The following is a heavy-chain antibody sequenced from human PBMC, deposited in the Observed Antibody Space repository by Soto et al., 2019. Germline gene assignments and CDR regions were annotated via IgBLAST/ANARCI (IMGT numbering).Heavy chain of an antibody. CDR3: AKDIQRYSSSWYGGIDY. D-gene: IGHD6-13*01. CDR1: GFTFDDYT. CDR2: ISWDGGST. J-gene: IGHJ4*02. Sequence: GESLKISCAASGFTFDDYTMHWVRQAPGKGLEWVSLISWDGGSTYYADSVKGRFTISRDNSKNSLYLQMNSLRTEDTALYYCAKDIQRYSSSWYGGIDYWGQGTLVTVSS. V-gene: IGHV3-43*01.